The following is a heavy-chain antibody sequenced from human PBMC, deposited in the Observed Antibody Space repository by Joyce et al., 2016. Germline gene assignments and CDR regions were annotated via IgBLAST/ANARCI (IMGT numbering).Heavy chain of an antibody. V-gene: IGHV4-61*02. CDR3: AREPPYYDFWRVSYTSSYYGLDV. CDR2: IHAGGFT. Sequence: QVQMQESGPGLVRPPQTLSLTCHVPGGSVSSGTPFWSWIRQPADQGLEWVGRIHAGGFTNDNPSLQSRTTISLNTAKNQLSLKLTSVTAADTAVYYCAREPPYYDFWRVSYTSSYYGLDVWGQGTTVIVSS. J-gene: IGHJ6*02. CDR1: GGSVSSGTPF. D-gene: IGHD3-3*01.